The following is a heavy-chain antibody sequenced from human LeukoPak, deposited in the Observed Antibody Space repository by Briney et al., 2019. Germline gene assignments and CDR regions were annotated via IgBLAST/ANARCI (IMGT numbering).Heavy chain of an antibody. CDR2: IYYSGST. CDR3: ARLMYCSGSGSYGMDV. J-gene: IGHJ6*02. D-gene: IGHD3-10*01. V-gene: IGHV4-59*08. Sequence: PSETLSLTCTVSGDSINDYYRTWIRQPPGKGLEWIGYIYYSGSTHYNPSLRSRVTISVDTSKNQFALKLSSVTAADTAVYYCARLMYCSGSGSYGMDVWGQGTTVTVSS. CDR1: GDSINDYY.